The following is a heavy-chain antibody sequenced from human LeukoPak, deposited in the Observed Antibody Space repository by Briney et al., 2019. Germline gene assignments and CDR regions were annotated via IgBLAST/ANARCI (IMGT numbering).Heavy chain of an antibody. J-gene: IGHJ6*03. CDR2: IKQYGSEK. CDR3: ARAPDIVVVPAAASTYYYYYMDV. CDR1: GFTFSSYW. D-gene: IGHD2-2*01. V-gene: IGHV3-7*01. Sequence: GGSLRLSCAASGFTFSSYWMSWVRQAPGKGLEWVANIKQYGSEKYYVDSVKGRFTISRDNAKNSLYLQMNSLRAEDTAVYYCARAPDIVVVPAAASTYYYYYMDVWGKGTTVTVSS.